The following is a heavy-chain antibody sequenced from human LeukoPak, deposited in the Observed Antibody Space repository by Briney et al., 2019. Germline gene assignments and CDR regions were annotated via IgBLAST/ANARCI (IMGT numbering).Heavy chain of an antibody. J-gene: IGHJ4*01. Sequence: GGSLRLPCAASGFTFSNSAMSWVRQAPGKGLEWVSALSGSGITTYYADSVKGRFTISRDNSKNTLYLQMNSLRAEDTAVYYCAKGIYSSGWSYFDYWGHGTLVTVSS. V-gene: IGHV3-23*01. CDR1: GFTFSNSA. D-gene: IGHD6-19*01. CDR2: LSGSGITT. CDR3: AKGIYSSGWSYFDY.